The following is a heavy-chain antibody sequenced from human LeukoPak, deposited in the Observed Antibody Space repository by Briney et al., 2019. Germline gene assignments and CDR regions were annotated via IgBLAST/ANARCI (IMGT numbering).Heavy chain of an antibody. CDR3: ARAVGATTFDY. V-gene: IGHV4-61*02. D-gene: IGHD1-26*01. Sequence: SETLSLTCTVSGGSISSGSYYWSWIGQPAGKGLEWIGRIYTSGSTNYNPSLKSRVTISVDTSKNQFSLKLSSVTAADTAVYYCARAVGATTFDYWGQGTLVTVSS. CDR2: IYTSGST. CDR1: GGSISSGSYY. J-gene: IGHJ4*02.